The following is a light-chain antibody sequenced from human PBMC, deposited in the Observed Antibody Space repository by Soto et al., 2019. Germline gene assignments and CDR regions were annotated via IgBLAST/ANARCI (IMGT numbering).Light chain of an antibody. J-gene: IGLJ2*01. CDR3: TSYSGNSNNVL. CDR2: EVS. V-gene: IGLV2-8*01. Sequence: QSALTQPPSASGSPGQSVTISCTGTSSDVGGYNYVSWYQQHPGKVPKLLIYEVSKRPSGVPDRFSGSKSGNTASLTVSGLQAEDEADFYCTSYSGNSNNVLSGGGTKVTVL. CDR1: SSDVGGYNY.